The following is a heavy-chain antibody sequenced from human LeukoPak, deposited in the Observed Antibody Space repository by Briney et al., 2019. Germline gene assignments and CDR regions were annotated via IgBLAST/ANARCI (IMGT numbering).Heavy chain of an antibody. CDR1: GGSISSSSYY. CDR3: ARLRYFDWLLPGPFDY. D-gene: IGHD3-9*01. J-gene: IGHJ4*02. Sequence: SEALSLTCTVSGGSISSSSYYWGWIRQPPGKGLEWIGSIYYSGSTYYNPSLKSRVTISVDTSKNQFSLKLSSVTAADTAVYYCARLRYFDWLLPGPFDYWGQGTLVTVSS. CDR2: IYYSGST. V-gene: IGHV4-39*01.